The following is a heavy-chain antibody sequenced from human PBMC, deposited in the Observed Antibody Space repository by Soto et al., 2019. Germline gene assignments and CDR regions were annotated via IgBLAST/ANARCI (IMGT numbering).Heavy chain of an antibody. D-gene: IGHD3-3*01. CDR3: ARMADPYTIFGVVIIPDP. V-gene: IGHV1-18*01. CDR1: GYTFTSYG. CDR2: ISAYNGNT. J-gene: IGHJ5*02. Sequence: QVQLVQSGAEVKKPGASVKVSCKASGYTFTSYGISWVRQAPGQGLEWLGWISAYNGNTNYAQKRQGRVTMTTATSTSTAYMELRSLRSDDTAVYYCARMADPYTIFGVVIIPDPWGQGTLVTVSS.